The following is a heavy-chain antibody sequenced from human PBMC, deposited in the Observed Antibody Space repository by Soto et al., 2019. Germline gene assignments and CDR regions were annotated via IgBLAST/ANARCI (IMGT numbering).Heavy chain of an antibody. CDR1: GGTFSSYA. J-gene: IGHJ6*02. V-gene: IGHV1-69*13. CDR2: IIPIFGTA. CDR3: ARGAIAVAGSVPGHYYYGMDF. Sequence: SVKVSCKASGGTFSSYAISWVRQAPGQGLEWMGGIIPIFGTANYAQKFQGRVTITADESTSTAYMELSSLRSEDTAVYYCARGAIAVAGSVPGHYYYGMDFWGQGTTVTVSS. D-gene: IGHD6-19*01.